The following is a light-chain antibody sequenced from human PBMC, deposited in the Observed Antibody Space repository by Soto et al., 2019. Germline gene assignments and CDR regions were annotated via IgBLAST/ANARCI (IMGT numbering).Light chain of an antibody. V-gene: IGKV3-11*01. CDR1: QSVSSS. CDR3: QQHISWPLT. J-gene: IGKJ4*01. Sequence: EIVLAQSPGTLSLSPGERATLSCRASQSVSSSSLAWYQQKPGQAPRLLVYDASNRATGIPTRFSGSGSGTDFILTISNLESEDFAFYDCQQHISWPLTFGGGTKVDI. CDR2: DAS.